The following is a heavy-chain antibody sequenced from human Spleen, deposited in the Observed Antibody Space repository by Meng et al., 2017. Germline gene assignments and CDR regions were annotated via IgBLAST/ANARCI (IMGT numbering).Heavy chain of an antibody. J-gene: IGHJ4*02. CDR2: ISKSDSTS. Sequence: GGSLRLSCAASGFTFSSYSMNWVRQAPGKGLEWVSSISKSDSTSYYADSVKGRFTISRDNSKDTVYLQMNSLRAEDTAVYYCARSAIAAAAYYFDYWGQGTLVTVSS. V-gene: IGHV3-48*01. D-gene: IGHD6-13*01. CDR3: ARSAIAAAAYYFDY. CDR1: GFTFSSYS.